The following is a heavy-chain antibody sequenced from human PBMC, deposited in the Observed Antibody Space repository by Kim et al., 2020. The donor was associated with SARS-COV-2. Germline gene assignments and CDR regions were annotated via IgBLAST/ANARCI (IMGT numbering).Heavy chain of an antibody. CDR2: INHSGST. Sequence: SETLSLTCAVYGGSFSGYYWSWIRQPPGKGLEWIGEINHSGSTNYNPSLKSRVTISVDTSKNQFSLKLSSVTAADTAVYYCARVQAGGDSSSSGFFDPWGQGTLVTVSS. CDR3: ARVQAGGDSSSSGFFDP. J-gene: IGHJ5*02. D-gene: IGHD6-6*01. CDR1: GGSFSGYY. V-gene: IGHV4-34*01.